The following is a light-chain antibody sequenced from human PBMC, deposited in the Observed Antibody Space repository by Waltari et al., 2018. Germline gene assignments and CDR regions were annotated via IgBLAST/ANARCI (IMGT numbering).Light chain of an antibody. J-gene: IGKJ1*01. CDR3: QHYVRLPVT. CDR2: GGS. CDR1: QSVSRT. Sequence: EIVLTQSPGTLSLSPGERATLSCRASQSVSRTLAWYQQKPGQAPRLLIYGGSIRATGIPDRFSGSGSGTDFSLTISRLEPEDFAVYYCQHYVRLPVTFGQGTKVEIK. V-gene: IGKV3-20*01.